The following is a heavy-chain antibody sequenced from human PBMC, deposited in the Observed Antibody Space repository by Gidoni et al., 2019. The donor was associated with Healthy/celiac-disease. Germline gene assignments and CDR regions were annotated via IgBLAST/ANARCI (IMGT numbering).Heavy chain of an antibody. CDR2: ISWNSGSI. J-gene: IGHJ3*02. V-gene: IGHV3-9*01. D-gene: IGHD1-1*01. Sequence: EVQLVESGGGLVQPGRSLRLSCAASGFTFDDYAMHWVRQAPGKGLEWVSGISWNSGSIGYADSVKGRFTISRDNAKNSLYLQMNSLRAEDTALYYCAKDTNDHDAFDIWGQGTMVTVSS. CDR3: AKDTNDHDAFDI. CDR1: GFTFDDYA.